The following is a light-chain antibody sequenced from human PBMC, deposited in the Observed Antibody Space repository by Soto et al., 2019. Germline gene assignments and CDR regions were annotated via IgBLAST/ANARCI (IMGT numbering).Light chain of an antibody. V-gene: IGKV3-20*01. CDR1: QSLSSNY. CDR2: GAS. CDR3: QQYDDSPYT. J-gene: IGKJ2*01. Sequence: EIVLTQSPGTLSLSPGERATLSCRASQSLSSNYLAWYQQKFGQAPRLLIYGASSRATGIPDRFSGSGSGTIFTLTITRLEPEDFAVYYCQQYDDSPYTFGQGTRLEIK.